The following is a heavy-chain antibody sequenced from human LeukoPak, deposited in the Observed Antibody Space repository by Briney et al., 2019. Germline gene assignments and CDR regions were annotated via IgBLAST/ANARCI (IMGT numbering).Heavy chain of an antibody. J-gene: IGHJ4*02. CDR2: ISYDGSNK. D-gene: IGHD5-12*01. Sequence: PGGSLRLSCAASGFTFSSYAMHRVRQAPGKGLEWVAVISYDGSNKYYADSVKGRFTISRDNSKNTLYLQMNSLRAEDTSVYYCARSQNWGIRWLQSLFYWGQGTLVTVSS. CDR1: GFTFSSYA. V-gene: IGHV3-30-3*01. CDR3: ARSQNWGIRWLQSLFY.